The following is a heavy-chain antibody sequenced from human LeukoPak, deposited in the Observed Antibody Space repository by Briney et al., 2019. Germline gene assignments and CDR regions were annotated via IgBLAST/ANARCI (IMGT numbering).Heavy chain of an antibody. CDR3: AKRGVVIRVILVGFHKEAYYFDS. J-gene: IGHJ4*02. D-gene: IGHD3-22*01. V-gene: IGHV3-23*01. CDR2: MSDSGGRT. CDR1: GITLSNYG. Sequence: GGTLRLSCAVSGITLSNYGMSWVRQAPGKGLEWVAGMSDSGGRTNYADSVKGRFTISRDNPKNTLYLQMNSLRAEDTAVYFCAKRGVVIRVILVGFHKEAYYFDSWGQGALVTVSS.